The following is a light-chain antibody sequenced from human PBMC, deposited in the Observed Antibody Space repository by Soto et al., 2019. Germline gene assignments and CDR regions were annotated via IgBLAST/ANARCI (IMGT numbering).Light chain of an antibody. J-gene: IGKJ1*01. V-gene: IGKV3-20*01. CDR2: SAS. CDR1: QSFGSTS. Sequence: EIVLTQSPGTLSLSPGERATLSCRASQSFGSTSLAWYQQKPGQSPRLLIYSASSRATGIPDRFSGSGSGTDFTLTISRLEPEDFAVYYCQQYGSSPSGRFGQGTKVEI. CDR3: QQYGSSPSGR.